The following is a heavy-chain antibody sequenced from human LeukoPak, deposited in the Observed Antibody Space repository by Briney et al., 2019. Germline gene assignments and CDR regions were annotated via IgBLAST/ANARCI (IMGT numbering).Heavy chain of an antibody. D-gene: IGHD3-16*01. CDR3: ARAPLVVSRQYHYGLDV. V-gene: IGHV3-7*01. Sequence: GGSLRLSCAASGFPFSTYYMSWVRQAPGKGLEWLANIKEDGSDRYYVDSVKGRFTVSRDNAKNSVFLQMNSLRDEDTGLYFCARAPLVVSRQYHYGLDVWGQGTTVTVSS. CDR2: IKEDGSDR. J-gene: IGHJ6*02. CDR1: GFPFSTYY.